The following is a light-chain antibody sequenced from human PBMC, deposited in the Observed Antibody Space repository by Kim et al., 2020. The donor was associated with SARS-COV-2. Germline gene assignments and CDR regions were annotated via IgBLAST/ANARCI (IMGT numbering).Light chain of an antibody. CDR1: QSSRSW. CDR3: QQANSFPWT. CDR2: AAS. Sequence: ASVGDRVTITCRASQSSRSWLAWYQQKPGKAPKLLIYAASSLQSGVPSRFSGSGSGTYFTLTISSLQPEDCATYYCQQANSFPWTFGQGTKVEIK. V-gene: IGKV1-12*01. J-gene: IGKJ1*01.